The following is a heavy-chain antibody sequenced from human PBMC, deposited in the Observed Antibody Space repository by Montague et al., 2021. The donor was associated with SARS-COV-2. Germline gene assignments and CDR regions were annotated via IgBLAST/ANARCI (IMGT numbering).Heavy chain of an antibody. Sequence: SETPSLTCTVSGDSISSSYYQWGWIRQPPGKGLEWIGTIYSSGSTYYXPSLKSRVTISADTSKNQFSLKLTSVTAADTAVYYCARLLYGSYYFYFDYWGQGTLVTVSS. V-gene: IGHV4-39*01. J-gene: IGHJ4*02. CDR2: IYSSGST. CDR3: ARLLYGSYYFYFDY. D-gene: IGHD1-26*01. CDR1: GDSISSSYYQ.